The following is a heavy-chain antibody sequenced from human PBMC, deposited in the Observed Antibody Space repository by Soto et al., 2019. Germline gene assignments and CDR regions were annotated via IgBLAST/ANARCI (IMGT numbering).Heavy chain of an antibody. CDR2: IYTSGST. J-gene: IGHJ4*02. CDR1: GGSISSYY. D-gene: IGHD3-3*01. Sequence: SETLSLTCTVSGGSISSYYWSWIRQPAGKGLEWIGRIYTSGSTNYNPSLKSRVTMSVDTSKNQFSLKLSSVTAADTAVYYCAREDQDFWSGYYSNNFDSWGQGTSVTVSS. CDR3: AREDQDFWSGYYSNNFDS. V-gene: IGHV4-4*07.